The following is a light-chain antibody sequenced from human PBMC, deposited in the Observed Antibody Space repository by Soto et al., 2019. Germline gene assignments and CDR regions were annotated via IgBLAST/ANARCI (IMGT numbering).Light chain of an antibody. CDR2: AAS. V-gene: IGKV1-39*01. Sequence: DIQMTQSPSSLSSSIGDKFTITCRASQSISGNLNWYQQKQGKAPKLLIYAASSLQSGVPSRFSGSGSGTYFTLTISSLQTEDFATYYCQQTYTAPYTFGQGTKLEIK. CDR1: QSISGN. CDR3: QQTYTAPYT. J-gene: IGKJ2*01.